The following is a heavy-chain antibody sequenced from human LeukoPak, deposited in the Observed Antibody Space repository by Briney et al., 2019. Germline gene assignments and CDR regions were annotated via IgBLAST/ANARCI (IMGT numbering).Heavy chain of an antibody. CDR2: IYHSGST. J-gene: IGHJ4*02. V-gene: IGHV4-39*07. D-gene: IGHD4-17*01. Sequence: SETLSLTCTVSGGSISSSSYYWGWIRQPPGKGLEWIGSIYHSGSTYYNPSLKSRVTISVDTSKNQFSLKLSSVTAADTAVYYCARDAPSTVTTYPVLDYWGQGTLVTVSS. CDR3: ARDAPSTVTTYPVLDY. CDR1: GGSISSSSYY.